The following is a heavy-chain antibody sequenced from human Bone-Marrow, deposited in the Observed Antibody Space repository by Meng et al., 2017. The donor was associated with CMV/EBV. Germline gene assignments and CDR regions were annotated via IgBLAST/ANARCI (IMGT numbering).Heavy chain of an antibody. CDR2: ISYDGSNK. J-gene: IGHJ6*02. V-gene: IGHV3-30-3*01. CDR3: AKDPPKVGATRGAYYYGMDV. D-gene: IGHD1-26*01. CDR1: GFTFSSYA. Sequence: GESLKIYCAASGFTFSSYAMHWVRQAPGKGLEWVAVISYDGSNKYYADSVKGRFTISRDNSKNTLYLQMNSLRAEDTAVYYCAKDPPKVGATRGAYYYGMDVWGQGTTVTVSS.